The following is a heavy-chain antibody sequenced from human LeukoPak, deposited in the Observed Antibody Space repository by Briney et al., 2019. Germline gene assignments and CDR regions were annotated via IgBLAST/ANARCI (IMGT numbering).Heavy chain of an antibody. D-gene: IGHD5-18*01. Sequence: GGSLRLSCAASGFTFSSYSINWVRQAPGKGLEWVSYISTGGSTIYYADSVKGRFTISRDNAKNSLYLQMNSLRAEDTAVYYCARRNVDAAMVPYGMDVWGQGTTVTVSS. CDR1: GFTFSSYS. J-gene: IGHJ6*02. V-gene: IGHV3-48*04. CDR3: ARRNVDAAMVPYGMDV. CDR2: ISTGGSTI.